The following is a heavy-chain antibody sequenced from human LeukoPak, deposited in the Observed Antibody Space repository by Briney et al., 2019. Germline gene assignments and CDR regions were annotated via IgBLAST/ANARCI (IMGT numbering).Heavy chain of an antibody. Sequence: GGSLRLSCAASGFTFSSYWMSWVRQAPGKGLEWVANIKQDGSEKYYVDSVKGRFTISRDNAKNSLYLQMNSLRAEDTAVYYCARRRVAVAGWNYYYYMDVWGKGTTVTVS. CDR1: GFTFSSYW. J-gene: IGHJ6*03. CDR2: IKQDGSEK. CDR3: ARRRVAVAGWNYYYYMDV. D-gene: IGHD6-19*01. V-gene: IGHV3-7*01.